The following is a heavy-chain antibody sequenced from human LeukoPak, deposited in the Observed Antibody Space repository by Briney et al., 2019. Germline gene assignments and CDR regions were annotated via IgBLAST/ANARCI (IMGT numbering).Heavy chain of an antibody. Sequence: GGSLRLSCAASAFTFSSYGMHWVRQAPGKGLEWVVVIWYDGSNKYYADSVKGRFTISRDNSKNTLYLQMNSLRAEDTAVYYCARGGRITMVRGVTPYYYYGMDVWGQGTTVTVSS. CDR2: IWYDGSNK. J-gene: IGHJ6*02. D-gene: IGHD3-10*01. CDR1: AFTFSSYG. CDR3: ARGGRITMVRGVTPYYYYGMDV. V-gene: IGHV3-33*01.